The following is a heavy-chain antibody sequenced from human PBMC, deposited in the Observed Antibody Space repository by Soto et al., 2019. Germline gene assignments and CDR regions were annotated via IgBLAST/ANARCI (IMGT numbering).Heavy chain of an antibody. CDR3: AKDVNDWGSSYFDY. CDR1: GFTFSSYG. CDR2: ISYDGSNK. D-gene: IGHD7-27*01. Sequence: GGSLRLSCAASGFTFSSYGMHWVRQAPGKGLEWVAVISYDGSNKYYADSVKGRFTISRDNSKNTLYLQMNSLRAEDTAVYYCAKDVNDWGSSYFDYWGQGTLVTVSS. J-gene: IGHJ4*02. V-gene: IGHV3-30*18.